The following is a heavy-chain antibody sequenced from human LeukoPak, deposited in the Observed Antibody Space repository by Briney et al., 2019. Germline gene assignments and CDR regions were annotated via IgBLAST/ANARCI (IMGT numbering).Heavy chain of an antibody. CDR2: TYDSGSS. Sequence: PSETLSLTCALSGGSMRNYYWSWIRQPPVKGLEWIGYTYDSGSSSYNPSLRSRVSISIDTSKNQFSLNLSSVTAADTAVYYCARGWASSWYYFDFWGQGTLVTVSS. CDR1: GGSMRNYY. CDR3: ARGWASSWYYFDF. D-gene: IGHD2-2*01. J-gene: IGHJ4*02. V-gene: IGHV4-59*01.